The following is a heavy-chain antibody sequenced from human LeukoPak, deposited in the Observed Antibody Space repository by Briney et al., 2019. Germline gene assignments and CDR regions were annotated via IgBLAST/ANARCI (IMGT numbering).Heavy chain of an antibody. J-gene: IGHJ5*02. V-gene: IGHV4-34*01. D-gene: IGHD6-13*01. CDR3: ARRTPPYSSSWYRLTYNWFDP. CDR1: GGSISSYY. CDR2: INHSGST. Sequence: PSETLSLTCTVSGGSISSYYWSWIRQPPGKGLEWIGEINHSGSTNYNPSLKSRVTISVDTSKNQFSLKLSSVTAADTAVYYCARRTPPYSSSWYRLTYNWFDPWGQGTLVTVSS.